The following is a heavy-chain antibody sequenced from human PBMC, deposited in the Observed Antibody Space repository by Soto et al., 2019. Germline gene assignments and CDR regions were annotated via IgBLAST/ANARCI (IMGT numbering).Heavy chain of an antibody. D-gene: IGHD1-1*01. CDR2: ISDRGDTT. J-gene: IGHJ4*02. V-gene: IGHV3-23*01. CDR1: GFTISSYA. CDR3: AKDKPGTTSFDY. Sequence: GGSLRLSCAASGFTISSYAMYWVRQAPGKGLEWVSAISDRGDTTHYADSVKGRFTISRDTSKNTLYLQLNTLRADDTAVYYCAKDKPGTTSFDYWGQGTLVTVSS.